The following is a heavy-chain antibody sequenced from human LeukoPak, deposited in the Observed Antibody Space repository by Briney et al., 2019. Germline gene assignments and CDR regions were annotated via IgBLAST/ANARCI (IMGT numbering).Heavy chain of an antibody. CDR1: GFTFSSYW. D-gene: IGHD3-16*01. CDR3: SKVKGEGLRLGDFDY. Sequence: GGSLRLSCAASGFTFSSYWMSWVRQAPGQGLEWVANIKQDGSEKYYVDSVKGRFTISRDNAKNSLYLQMNSLRAEDTALYYCSKVKGEGLRLGDFDYWGQGTLVTVSS. J-gene: IGHJ4*02. V-gene: IGHV3-7*03. CDR2: IKQDGSEK.